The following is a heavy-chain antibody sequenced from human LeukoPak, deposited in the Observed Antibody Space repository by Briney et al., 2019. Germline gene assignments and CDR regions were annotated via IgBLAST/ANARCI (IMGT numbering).Heavy chain of an antibody. Sequence: GGSLRLSCAASGFTFSSYSMNWVRQAPGKGLEWVSSISSSSSYIYYADSVRGRFTISRDNAKNSLYLQMNSLRAEDTAEYYCARDQGGAAADHWGQGTLVTVSS. J-gene: IGHJ4*02. V-gene: IGHV3-21*01. CDR2: ISSSSSYI. CDR3: ARDQGGAAADH. CDR1: GFTFSSYS. D-gene: IGHD6-13*01.